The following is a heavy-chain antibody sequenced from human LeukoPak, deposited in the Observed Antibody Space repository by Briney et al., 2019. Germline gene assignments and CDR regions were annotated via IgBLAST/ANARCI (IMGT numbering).Heavy chain of an antibody. CDR2: ISAYNGKT. CDR1: GYTFFTSD. CDR3: ARDRDLEVDFDY. V-gene: IGHV1-18*01. J-gene: IGHJ4*02. D-gene: IGHD2-2*01. Sequence: TSVKVSCKASGYTFFTSDVSWVRQAPGQGLEWMGWISAYNGKTNYAQKFQGRVTMTTDTSTNTAYMELRSLRSDDTAVYYCARDRDLEVDFDYWGQGTLVTVSS.